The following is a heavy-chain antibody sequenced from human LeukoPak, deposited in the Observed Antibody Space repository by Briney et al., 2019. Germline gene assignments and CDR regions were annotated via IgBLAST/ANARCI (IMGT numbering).Heavy chain of an antibody. D-gene: IGHD6-19*01. CDR3: ARDRASSGCLFDY. J-gene: IGHJ4*02. Sequence: PSETLSLTCTVSGYSISSGYYWGWIRQPPGKGLEWIGSIYHSGSTYYNPSLKSRVTISVGTSKNQFSLKLSSVTAADTAVYYCARDRASSGCLFDYWGQGTLVTVSS. CDR2: IYHSGST. V-gene: IGHV4-38-2*02. CDR1: GYSISSGYY.